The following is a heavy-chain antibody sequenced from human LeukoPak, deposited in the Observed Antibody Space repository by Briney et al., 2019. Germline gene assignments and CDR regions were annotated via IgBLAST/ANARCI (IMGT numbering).Heavy chain of an antibody. V-gene: IGHV3-30*04. CDR3: ARTIEMATISYFDY. CDR1: GFTFSSYA. Sequence: GGSLRLSCAASGFTFSSYAMHWVRQAPGKGLEWVAVISYDGSNKYYADSVKGRFTISRDNAKNSLYLRMNSLRAGDTAVYYCARTIEMATISYFDYWGQGTLVTVSS. D-gene: IGHD5-24*01. CDR2: ISYDGSNK. J-gene: IGHJ4*02.